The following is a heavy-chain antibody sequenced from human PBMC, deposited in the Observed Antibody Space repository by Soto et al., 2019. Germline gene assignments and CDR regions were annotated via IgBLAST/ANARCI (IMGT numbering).Heavy chain of an antibody. Sequence: PSETLSLTCTVSGGSISSSSYYWGWIRQPPGKGLEWIGSIYYSGSTYYNPSLKSRVTISVDTSKNQFSLKLSSVTAADTAVYYCARRKKTMNGNYWFDPWGQGTLVTVSS. CDR3: ARRKKTMNGNYWFDP. V-gene: IGHV4-39*01. CDR1: GGSISSSSYY. D-gene: IGHD1-1*01. CDR2: IYYSGST. J-gene: IGHJ5*02.